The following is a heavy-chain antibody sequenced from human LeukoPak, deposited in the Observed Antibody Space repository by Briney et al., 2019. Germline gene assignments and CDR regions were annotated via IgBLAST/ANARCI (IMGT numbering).Heavy chain of an antibody. V-gene: IGHV1-46*01. D-gene: IGHD3-22*01. Sequence: ASVKVSCKASGDSFTSYYMHWGRQAPGQGLEWRGIINPSGGSTSYAQKFQGRITMTRDLSTSTVYMELSNLRSEDTAVYYCARGSHYYDSSDYYYEGDGFDIWGQGTMVTVSS. CDR3: ARGSHYYDSSDYYYEGDGFDI. J-gene: IGHJ3*02. CDR1: GDSFTSYY. CDR2: INPSGGST.